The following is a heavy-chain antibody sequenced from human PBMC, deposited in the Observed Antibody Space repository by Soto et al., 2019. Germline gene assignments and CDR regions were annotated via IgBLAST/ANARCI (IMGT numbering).Heavy chain of an antibody. V-gene: IGHV1-3*01. J-gene: IGHJ5*02. Sequence: GASVKVSCKASGYTFPSYGIHWVRQAPGQRLEWMGWINAANGDTKYSPKFQGRVTITRDTSASTAYMELSSLRSEDTAVYYCVRRHVSATGIDWFDPWGQGTLVTVSS. CDR1: GYTFPSYG. CDR3: VRRHVSATGIDWFDP. CDR2: INAANGDT. D-gene: IGHD6-13*01.